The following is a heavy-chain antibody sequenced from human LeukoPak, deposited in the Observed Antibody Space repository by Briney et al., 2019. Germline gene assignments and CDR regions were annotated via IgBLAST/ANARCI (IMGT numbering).Heavy chain of an antibody. V-gene: IGHV4-39*01. CDR2: LSYSGSA. CDR1: GDSISSPPYY. D-gene: IGHD2-15*01. Sequence: SETPSLTCTVSGDSISSPPYYWGWIRQPPGKGLEWIASLSYSGSAYFNPSLKNRVTISVDTSKNQFSLKLRSVTAADTAVYYCARRASMGSWYFFDYWGQGALVTVSS. CDR3: ARRASMGSWYFFDY. J-gene: IGHJ4*02.